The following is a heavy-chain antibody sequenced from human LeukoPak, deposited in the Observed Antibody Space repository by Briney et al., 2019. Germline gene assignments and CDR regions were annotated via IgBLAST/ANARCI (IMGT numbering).Heavy chain of an antibody. D-gene: IGHD6-19*01. CDR2: IDPSDSYT. J-gene: IGHJ4*02. V-gene: IGHV5-10-1*01. Sequence: RGESLKISCKGSGYSFTSYWITWARQRPGKGLEWMGRIDPSDSYTNYSPSFQGHVTISADKSISTAYLQWSSLKASDTAKYYCARQEYSSGWYSDWGQGTLVTVSS. CDR3: ARQEYSSGWYSD. CDR1: GYSFTSYW.